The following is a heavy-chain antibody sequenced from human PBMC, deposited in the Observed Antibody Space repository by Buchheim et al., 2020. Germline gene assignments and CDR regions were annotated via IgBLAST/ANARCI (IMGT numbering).Heavy chain of an antibody. J-gene: IGHJ6*02. V-gene: IGHV3-43*01. CDR1: GFTFDDYT. CDR2: ISWDGGST. CDR3: ARDLGPRRYCSGGSCYSYYYYGMDV. D-gene: IGHD2-15*01. Sequence: EVQLVESGGVVVQPGGSLRLSCAASGFTFDDYTMHWVRHAPGKGLEWVSLISWDGGSTYYADSVKGRFTISRDNSKNSLYLKMNSLRTEDTALYYCARDLGPRRYCSGGSCYSYYYYGMDVWGQGTT.